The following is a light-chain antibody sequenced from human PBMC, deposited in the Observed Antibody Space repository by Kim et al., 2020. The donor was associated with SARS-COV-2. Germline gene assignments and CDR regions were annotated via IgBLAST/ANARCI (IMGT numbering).Light chain of an antibody. CDR2: AIS. CDR3: KQYNSYPRT. Sequence: TTSFWASKGNSNYSAWFNQNPGKAPKSLLYAISSVESGDTSKVSGSGFGTDFTLPLSNLQPEDFASYYCKQYNSYPRTFDPGTKLDIK. V-gene: IGKV1-16*02. J-gene: IGKJ3*01. CDR1: KGNSNY.